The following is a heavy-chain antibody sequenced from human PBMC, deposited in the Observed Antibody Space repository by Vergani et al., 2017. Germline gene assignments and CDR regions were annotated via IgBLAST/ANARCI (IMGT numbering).Heavy chain of an antibody. V-gene: IGHV1-69*04. J-gene: IGHJ4*02. CDR2: IIPILGIA. D-gene: IGHD4-17*01. Sequence: QVQLVQSGAEVKKPGSSVKVSCKASGGTFSSYAISWVRQAPGQGLEWMGRIIPILGIAKYAQKFQGRVTITEDKSTSTAYMELSSLRSEDTAVYYCAGDARAGGDYVPHLFDYWGQGTLVTVSS. CDR3: AGDARAGGDYVPHLFDY. CDR1: GGTFSSYA.